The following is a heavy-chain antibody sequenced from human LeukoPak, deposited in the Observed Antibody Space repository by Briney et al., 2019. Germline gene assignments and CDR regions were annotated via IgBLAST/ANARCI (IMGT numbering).Heavy chain of an antibody. Sequence: SETLSLTCAVYGGSFSGYYWSWIRQPPGKGLEWIGEINHSGSTNYNPSLKSRVTISVNTSKNQFSLKLSSVTAADTAVYYCARHGWHAWYFDLWGRGTLVTVSS. CDR1: GGSFSGYY. CDR2: INHSGST. J-gene: IGHJ2*01. CDR3: ARHGWHAWYFDL. V-gene: IGHV4-34*01. D-gene: IGHD6-19*01.